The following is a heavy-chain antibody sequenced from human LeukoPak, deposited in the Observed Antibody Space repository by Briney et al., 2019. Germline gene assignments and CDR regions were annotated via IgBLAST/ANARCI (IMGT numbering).Heavy chain of an antibody. J-gene: IGHJ5*02. CDR3: ARDLMVRGPQAWFDP. CDR1: GGSISSYY. CDR2: IYYSGST. Sequence: SETLSLTCTVSGGSISSYYWSWIRQPPGKGLEWIGYIYYSGSTNYNPSLKSRVTISVDTSKNQFSLKLSSVTAADTAVYYCARDLMVRGPQAWFDPWGQGTLVTVSS. V-gene: IGHV4-59*12. D-gene: IGHD3-10*01.